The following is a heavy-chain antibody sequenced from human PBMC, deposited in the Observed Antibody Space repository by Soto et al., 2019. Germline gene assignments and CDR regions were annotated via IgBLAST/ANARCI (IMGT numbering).Heavy chain of an antibody. CDR1: GGTFSSYA. Sequence: GASVKVSCKASGGTFSSYAISWVRQAPGQGLEWMGGIIPIFGTANYAQKFQGRVTITADESTSTAYMELSSLRSEDTAVYYCARGDGSYLVYGMDVWGQGTTVTVSS. CDR2: IIPIFGTA. J-gene: IGHJ6*02. V-gene: IGHV1-69*13. CDR3: ARGDGSYLVYGMDV. D-gene: IGHD1-26*01.